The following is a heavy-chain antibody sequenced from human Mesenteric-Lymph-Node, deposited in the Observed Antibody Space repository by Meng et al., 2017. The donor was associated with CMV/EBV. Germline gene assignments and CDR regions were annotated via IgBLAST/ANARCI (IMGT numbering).Heavy chain of an antibody. V-gene: IGHV4-59*12. D-gene: IGHD2-15*01. CDR3: ARDPPGG. Sequence: SETLSLTCTVSGGSFSIYYWNWIRQPPGKELEWIAYINYSGSTYYNPSLKSRVTISVDTSKNQFSLKLSSVTAADTAVYYCARDPPGGWGQGTLVTVSS. CDR2: INYSGST. J-gene: IGHJ4*02. CDR1: GGSFSIYY.